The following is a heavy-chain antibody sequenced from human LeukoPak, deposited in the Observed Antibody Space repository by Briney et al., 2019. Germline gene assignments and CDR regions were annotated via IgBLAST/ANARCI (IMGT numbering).Heavy chain of an antibody. CDR2: FKTKYNQV. CDR1: GFTFSDYA. CDR3: ARSVPDYTRFDY. Sequence: GGSLRLSCVASGFTFSDYAMNWVRQAPGKGLEWVSTFKTKYNQVYYAESVRGRFTISTDNSRNTVFLQMNGLRADDTALYYCARSVPDYTRFDYWGQGALVTVSS. D-gene: IGHD4-11*01. V-gene: IGHV3-23*05. J-gene: IGHJ4*02.